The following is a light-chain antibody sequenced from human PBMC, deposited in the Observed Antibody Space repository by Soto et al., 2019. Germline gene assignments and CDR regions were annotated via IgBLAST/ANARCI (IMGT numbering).Light chain of an antibody. CDR3: QQYGYSPIT. CDR2: GVS. V-gene: IGKV3-15*01. J-gene: IGKJ5*01. CDR1: QSVSSN. Sequence: EIVVTQSAPTLSVSTGERATLSCRASQSVSSNFAWYQQKPGQAPRLLIHGVSTRATGVPARFSGSASGTEFTLTISRLEPEDVAVYYCQQYGYSPITFGQGARLDI.